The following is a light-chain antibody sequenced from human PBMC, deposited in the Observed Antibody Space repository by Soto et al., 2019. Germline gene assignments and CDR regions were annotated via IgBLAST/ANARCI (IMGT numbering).Light chain of an antibody. CDR1: QSVRSY. Sequence: EIVLTQSPATLSLSPGERATLSCRASQSVRSYLAWYQQKPGQAPRLLIYDASNRATGIPARFSGSGSGTDFTLTISSLEPEDFAVYHCQQYGSLSWTFGQGTKVDIK. V-gene: IGKV3-11*01. CDR2: DAS. CDR3: QQYGSLSWT. J-gene: IGKJ1*01.